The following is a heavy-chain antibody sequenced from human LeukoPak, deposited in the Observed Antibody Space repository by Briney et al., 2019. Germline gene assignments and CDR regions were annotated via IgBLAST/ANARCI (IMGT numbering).Heavy chain of an antibody. D-gene: IGHD2-15*01. Sequence: SETLSLTCAVYGGSFSGYYWSWIRQPPGKGLEWIGEINHSGSTNYNPSLKSRVTISVDTSKNQFSLKLSSVTAADTAVYYCARVGVGGGLILYGMDVWGQGTTVTVSS. CDR2: INHSGST. CDR3: ARVGVGGGLILYGMDV. J-gene: IGHJ6*02. V-gene: IGHV4-34*01. CDR1: GGSFSGYY.